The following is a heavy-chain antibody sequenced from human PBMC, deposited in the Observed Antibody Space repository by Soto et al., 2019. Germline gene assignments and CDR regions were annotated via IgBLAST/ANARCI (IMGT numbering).Heavy chain of an antibody. CDR2: IIPMYDTI. Sequence: QVQLVQSGAEVKKPESSVKVSCKASGATFGSYAINWVRQAPGQGLEWMGGIIPMYDTIDYAQKFLGRVTITADESTSTAYMEVRSLRSEDTAVYYCARDRRDGYNPFDYWGQGTLVTVSS. J-gene: IGHJ4*02. CDR3: ARDRRDGYNPFDY. D-gene: IGHD5-12*01. CDR1: GATFGSYA. V-gene: IGHV1-69*01.